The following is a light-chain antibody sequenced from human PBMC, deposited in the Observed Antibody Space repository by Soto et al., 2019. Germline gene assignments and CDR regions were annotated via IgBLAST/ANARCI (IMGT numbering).Light chain of an antibody. Sequence: DIQMTQSASSLPASVGDTVTISCQASQDISKYLNWLQQKPGKAPKLLIYDVYNVETGVPSRFSGRGSWTDVTLIISNLEPEDLATYYCQQYDQFPITFGGGTKVDI. CDR2: DVY. CDR1: QDISKY. V-gene: IGKV1-33*01. CDR3: QQYDQFPIT. J-gene: IGKJ4*01.